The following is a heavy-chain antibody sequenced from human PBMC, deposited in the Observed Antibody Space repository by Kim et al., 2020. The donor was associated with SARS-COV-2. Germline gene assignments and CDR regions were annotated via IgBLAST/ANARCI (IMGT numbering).Heavy chain of an antibody. D-gene: IGHD6-6*01. J-gene: IGHJ4*02. Sequence: GGSLRLSCAASGFTLSRYGIHWVRQAPGKGLEWVAIISYDGRNKYYADSVKGRFTIARDNSKNTVYLQMNSVRAEDTAVYYCGKDQGREYTSASGPDYWGQGTQVTVSS. CDR1: GFTLSRYG. V-gene: IGHV3-30*18. CDR2: ISYDGRNK. CDR3: GKDQGREYTSASGPDY.